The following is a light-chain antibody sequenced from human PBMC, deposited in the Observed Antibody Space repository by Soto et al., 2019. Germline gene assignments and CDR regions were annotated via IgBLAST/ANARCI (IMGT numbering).Light chain of an antibody. J-gene: IGLJ1*01. CDR3: QSADISGPYV. V-gene: IGLV3-25*02. CDR1: ALAKQY. Sequence: SSELTQPPSVSVSPGQTARITCSGDALAKQYAYWYQQKPGHAPVLVIYKDTERPSGIPERFSGSSSETTVTLTISGVQAEEEADYYCQSADISGPYVFGIGTKLTVL. CDR2: KDT.